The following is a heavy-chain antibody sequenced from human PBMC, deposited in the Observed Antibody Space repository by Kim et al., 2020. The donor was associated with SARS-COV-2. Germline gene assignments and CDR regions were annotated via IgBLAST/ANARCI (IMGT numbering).Heavy chain of an antibody. CDR1: GGSISSYY. CDR3: ARDAIHDNGSGSQSPYAFDI. D-gene: IGHD3-10*01. V-gene: IGHV4-59*01. J-gene: IGHJ3*02. CDR2: IYYSWST. Sequence: SETLSLTCTVSGGSISSYYWSWIRQPPGKGLEWIGYIYYSWSTNYNPSLKSRVTISVDTSKNQFSLKLSSVTAADTAVYYCARDAIHDNGSGSQSPYAFDIWGQGTMVTVSS.